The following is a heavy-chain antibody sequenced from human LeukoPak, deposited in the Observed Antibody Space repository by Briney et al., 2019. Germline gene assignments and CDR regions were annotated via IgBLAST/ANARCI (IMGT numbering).Heavy chain of an antibody. CDR3: AKAYYYDSSGYYPTLYYYYGMDV. V-gene: IGHV3-23*01. CDR2: ISGSGGST. Sequence: GGSLRLSCAASGFTFSSYAMSWVRQAPGKGLEWVSAISGSGGSTYYADSVKGRFTISRDNSKNTLYLQMNSLRAEDTAVYYCAKAYYYDSSGYYPTLYYYYGMDVWGQGTTVTVSS. CDR1: GFTFSSYA. D-gene: IGHD3-22*01. J-gene: IGHJ6*02.